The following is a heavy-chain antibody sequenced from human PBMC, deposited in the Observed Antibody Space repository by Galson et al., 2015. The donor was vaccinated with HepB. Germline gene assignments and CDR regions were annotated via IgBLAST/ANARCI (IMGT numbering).Heavy chain of an antibody. D-gene: IGHD4-17*01. CDR1: GGTFSSYA. CDR2: IIPIFGIA. CDR3: ARQSTTTVTTIDY. V-gene: IGHV1-69*13. Sequence: SVKVSCKASGGTFSSYAISWVRQAPGQGLEWMGGIIPIFGIANYAQKFQGRVTITADESTSTAYMELSSLRSEDTAVYYCARQSTTTVTTIDYWGQGTLVTVSS. J-gene: IGHJ4*02.